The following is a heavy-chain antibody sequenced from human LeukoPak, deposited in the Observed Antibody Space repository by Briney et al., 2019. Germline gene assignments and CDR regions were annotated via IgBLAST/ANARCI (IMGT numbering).Heavy chain of an antibody. D-gene: IGHD2-2*01. CDR1: GFTFSDYY. Sequence: GGSLRLSCAASGFTFSDYYMSWIRQAPGKGLEWVSYISSSGSTIYYADSVKGRFTISRDNAKDSLYLQMNSLRAEDTAVYYCARRLKYQLLTGAFDIWGQGTMVTVSS. J-gene: IGHJ3*02. V-gene: IGHV3-11*01. CDR3: ARRLKYQLLTGAFDI. CDR2: ISSSGSTI.